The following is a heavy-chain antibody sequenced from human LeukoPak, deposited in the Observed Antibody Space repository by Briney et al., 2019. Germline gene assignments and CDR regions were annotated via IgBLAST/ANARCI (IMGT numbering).Heavy chain of an antibody. V-gene: IGHV3-21*01. D-gene: IGHD3-22*01. Sequence: PGGSLRLSCAASGFTFSNYKMNWVRQAPGKGLEWATSISSSSSYIYYADSVKGRFTISRDNATNSLYLQLNSLRAEDTAVYYCARHGGNYYDSSGPFDYWGQGALVTVSS. J-gene: IGHJ4*02. CDR3: ARHGGNYYDSSGPFDY. CDR1: GFTFSNYK. CDR2: ISSSSSYI.